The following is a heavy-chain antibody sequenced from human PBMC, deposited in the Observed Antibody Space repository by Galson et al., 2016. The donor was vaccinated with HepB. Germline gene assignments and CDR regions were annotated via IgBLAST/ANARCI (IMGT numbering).Heavy chain of an antibody. CDR2: ISPSGVDT. Sequence: LRLSCAASGFTFSTFSNYAMCWVRQAPGKGLDLVSCISPSGVDTSYADSVKGRFTISRDNSKSTLYLQMNSLRVEDSALYYCAKDMALPADGAEFDYWGQGTRVTVSS. J-gene: IGHJ4*02. CDR3: AKDMALPADGAEFDY. D-gene: IGHD2-2*01. CDR1: GFTFSTFSNYA. V-gene: IGHV3-23*01.